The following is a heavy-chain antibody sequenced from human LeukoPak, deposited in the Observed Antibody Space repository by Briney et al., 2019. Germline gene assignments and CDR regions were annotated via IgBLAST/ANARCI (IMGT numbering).Heavy chain of an antibody. CDR2: IGGSGGST. Sequence: TGGSLRLSCAASGFTFSSYDMSWVRQAPGKGLEWVSVIGGSGGSTYYADSVKGRFTISRDNSKNTLYLQMNSLRAEDTAVYYCAKRPISSSWYDYWGQGTLVTVSS. CDR1: GFTFSSYD. J-gene: IGHJ4*02. D-gene: IGHD6-13*01. CDR3: AKRPISSSWYDY. V-gene: IGHV3-23*01.